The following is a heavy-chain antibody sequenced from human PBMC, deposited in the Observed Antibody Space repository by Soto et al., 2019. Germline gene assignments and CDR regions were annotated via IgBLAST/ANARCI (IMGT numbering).Heavy chain of an antibody. D-gene: IGHD3-22*01. CDR3: TRHQGFVVEGTSYGMDV. J-gene: IGHJ6*02. Sequence: EVQLVESGGGLVQPGGSLKLSCAASGFTFSGSAMHWVRQASGKGLEWVGRIRSKANSYATAYAASVKGRFTISRDDSKSTAYLQMNSLKTEDTAVYYCTRHQGFVVEGTSYGMDVWGQGTTVTVSS. CDR1: GFTFSGSA. V-gene: IGHV3-73*02. CDR2: IRSKANSYAT.